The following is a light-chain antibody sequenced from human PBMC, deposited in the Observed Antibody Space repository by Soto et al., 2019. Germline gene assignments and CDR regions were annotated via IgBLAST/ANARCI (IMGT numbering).Light chain of an antibody. CDR2: DDS. V-gene: IGLV3-21*02. CDR3: QVWDSGSEHYV. Sequence: SYDRTQPPSVSVAPGQTARITCGGNNIRTKSVHWYQQKPGQAPVLVVCDDSDRPSGIPERFSGSNSGNTATLTISRVEAGDEADYFCQVWDSGSEHYVFGAGTKVTVL. CDR1: NIRTKS. J-gene: IGLJ1*01.